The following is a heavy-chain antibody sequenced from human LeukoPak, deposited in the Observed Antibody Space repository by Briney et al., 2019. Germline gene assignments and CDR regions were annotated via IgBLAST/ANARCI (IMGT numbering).Heavy chain of an antibody. CDR2: LYYSGST. D-gene: IGHD1-7*01. V-gene: IGHV4-59*13. J-gene: IGHJ4*02. CDR1: GGSISSYY. CDR3: AVLGNYALNY. Sequence: TSETLSLTCTVPGGSISSYYWSWIRQPPGKGLEWIGYLYYSGSTNYNPSLKSRVTISVDTSKNQLSLKLSSVTAADTAVYYCAVLGNYALNYWGQGTLVTVSS.